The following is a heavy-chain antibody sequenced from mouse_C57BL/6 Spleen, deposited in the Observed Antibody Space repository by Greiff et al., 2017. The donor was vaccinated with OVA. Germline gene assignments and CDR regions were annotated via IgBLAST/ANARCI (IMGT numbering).Heavy chain of an antibody. CDR1: GYTFTSYT. CDR2: INPSSGYT. J-gene: IGHJ2*01. Sequence: QVQLQQSGAELARPGASVKISCKASGYTFTSYTMHWVKQRPGQGLEWIGYINPSSGYTKYNQKFKDKATLTADKSSSTAYMQLSSLTSEDSAVYYCAYGSSEYYFDYWGQGTTLTVSS. CDR3: AYGSSEYYFDY. D-gene: IGHD1-1*01. V-gene: IGHV1-4*01.